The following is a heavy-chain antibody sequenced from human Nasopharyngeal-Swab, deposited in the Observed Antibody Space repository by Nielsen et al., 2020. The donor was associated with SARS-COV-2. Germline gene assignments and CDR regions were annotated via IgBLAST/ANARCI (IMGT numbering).Heavy chain of an antibody. CDR2: VNGNGADT. Sequence: GGPLRLSCAASGFTFDRYAMNWVRQTPGKGLEWVSAVNGNGADTYYADSVKGRFTISRDNFKNTIYLHMNSLRAEDTAVYYCAKDLTGYYAPLDQWGQGTLVTVSS. J-gene: IGHJ4*02. CDR3: AKDLTGYYAPLDQ. V-gene: IGHV3-23*01. D-gene: IGHD3-9*01. CDR1: GFTFDRYA.